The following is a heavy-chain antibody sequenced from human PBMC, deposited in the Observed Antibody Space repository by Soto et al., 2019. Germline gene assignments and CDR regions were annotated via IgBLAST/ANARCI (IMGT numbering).Heavy chain of an antibody. CDR2: ISFNGGSK. D-gene: IGHD6-6*01. CDR1: GFTFSTYA. Sequence: GGSLRLSCAASGFTFSTYAMNWVRQAPGKGLEWVATISFNGGSKYYADSVKGRFTISRDNSKNTLYLQMNSLRAEDTAVYYCAKVEYSSSSEDYWGQGTLVTVSS. J-gene: IGHJ4*02. CDR3: AKVEYSSSSEDY. V-gene: IGHV3-23*01.